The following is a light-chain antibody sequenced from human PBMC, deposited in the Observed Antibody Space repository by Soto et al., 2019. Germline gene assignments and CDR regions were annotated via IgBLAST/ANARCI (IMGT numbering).Light chain of an antibody. J-gene: IGKJ1*01. Sequence: ILLTQSPATLSLSPGKRATLSCRASQNISNYLIWYQQKPGQAPRLLIYDVSNRDTGIPARFSGSGSGTEFTLTISRLQPEDFATYYCQQYNTSSWTFGQGTKVDIK. CDR2: DVS. CDR1: QNISNY. V-gene: IGKV3-11*01. CDR3: QQYNTSSWT.